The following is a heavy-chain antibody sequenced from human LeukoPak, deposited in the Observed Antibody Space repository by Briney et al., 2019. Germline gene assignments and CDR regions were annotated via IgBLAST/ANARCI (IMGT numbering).Heavy chain of an antibody. J-gene: IGHJ3*02. CDR3: ARGRAAAGPDAFDI. V-gene: IGHV3-21*01. CDR1: GFTFSSYG. CDR2: ISTTSSYI. D-gene: IGHD6-13*01. Sequence: GGSLRLSCAASGFTFSSYGMNWVRQAPGKGLEWVSSISTTSSYIYYTDSMKGRFTISRDNAKNSLYLQMNSLRAEDTAVYYCARGRAAAGPDAFDIWGQGTMVTVSS.